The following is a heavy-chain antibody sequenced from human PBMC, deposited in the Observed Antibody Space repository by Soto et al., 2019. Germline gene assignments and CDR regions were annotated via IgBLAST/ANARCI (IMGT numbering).Heavy chain of an antibody. Sequence: ASVKVSCKASGYTFTSYYMHWVRQAPGRGLEWMGIINPSGGSTSYAQTFQGRVTMTRYTSTSTVYMELSSLRSEDTAVYYCARTPIYYDILTGLEFPFDIWGQGTMVTVSSGKRPIPARYCSGGSCLPSYYYFDYWGQGTLVTVS. CDR1: GYTFTSYY. CDR3: ARTPIYYDILTGLEFPFDIWGQGTMVTVSSGKRPIPARYCSGGSCLPSYYYFDY. CDR2: INPSGGST. J-gene: IGHJ4*02. D-gene: IGHD2-15*01. V-gene: IGHV1-46*03.